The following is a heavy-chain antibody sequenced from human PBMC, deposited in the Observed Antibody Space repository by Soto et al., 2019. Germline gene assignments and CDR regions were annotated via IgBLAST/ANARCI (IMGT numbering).Heavy chain of an antibody. CDR1: GLAFPIDD. J-gene: IGHJ3*01. Sequence: ASVKVSCKASGLAFPIDDIIWVRQTIGQGLEFMGWMNPSGRNTGYAQKFQGRATFTWNTPTSTAYMDLSGLRSEDTAVYYCARYRTNVPVVFDVWGQGTMVTVSS. CDR2: MNPSGRNT. D-gene: IGHD2-21*01. V-gene: IGHV1-8*01. CDR3: ARYRTNVPVVFDV.